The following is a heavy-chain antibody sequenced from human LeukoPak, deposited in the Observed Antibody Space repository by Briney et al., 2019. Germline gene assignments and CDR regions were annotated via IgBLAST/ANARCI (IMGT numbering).Heavy chain of an antibody. CDR1: GGSISSSSYY. J-gene: IGHJ1*01. D-gene: IGHD3-22*01. V-gene: IGHV4-39*07. CDR2: IYYSGST. CDR3: AYYYYDSSGYYYGREYFQH. Sequence: SETLSLTCTVSGGSISSSSYYWGWIRQPPGKGLEWIGSIYYSGSTYYNPSLKSRVTISVDTSKNQFSLKLSSVTAADTAVYYCAYYYYDSSGYYYGREYFQHWGQGTLATVSS.